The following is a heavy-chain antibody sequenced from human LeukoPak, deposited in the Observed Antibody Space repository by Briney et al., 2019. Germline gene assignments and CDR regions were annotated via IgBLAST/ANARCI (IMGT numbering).Heavy chain of an antibody. CDR1: GFTFSSYG. D-gene: IGHD3-16*02. CDR2: IRYDGSNK. J-gene: IGHJ6*03. CDR3: AKEISYLSSMDV. Sequence: PGGSLRLSCAASGFTFSSYGMHWVRQAPGKGLEWVAFIRYDGSNKYYADSVKGRFTISRDNSKNTLYLQMNSLRAEDTAVYYCAKEISYLSSMDVWGKGTTVTISS. V-gene: IGHV3-30*02.